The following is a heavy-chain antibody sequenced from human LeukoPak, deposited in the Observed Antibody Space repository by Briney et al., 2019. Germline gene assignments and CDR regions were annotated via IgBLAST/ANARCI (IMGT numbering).Heavy chain of an antibody. CDR3: AANGYYTIEY. CDR1: GYSISSGYY. CDR2: IYHSGST. D-gene: IGHD1-26*01. V-gene: IGHV4-38-2*02. J-gene: IGHJ4*02. Sequence: SETLSLTCIVSGYSISSGYYWGWIRPPPGKGLEWIGSIYHSGSTNYNPSLKGRVTISVDTSKNQFSLKLSSVTAADTAVYYCAANGYYTIEYWGQGTLVTVSS.